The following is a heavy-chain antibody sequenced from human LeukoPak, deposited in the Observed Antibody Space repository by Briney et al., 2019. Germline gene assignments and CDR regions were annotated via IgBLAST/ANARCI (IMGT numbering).Heavy chain of an antibody. V-gene: IGHV3-7*01. CDR1: GFTFSSYW. CDR3: ARDSYYDSSGYYRT. J-gene: IGHJ4*02. Sequence: GGSLRLSCAASGFTFSSYWMSWVRQAPGKGLEWVANIKQGGSEIYYVDSVKGRFTISRDNAKNSLYLQMNSLRAEDTAVYYCARDSYYDSSGYYRTWGQGTLVTVSS. D-gene: IGHD3-22*01. CDR2: IKQGGSEI.